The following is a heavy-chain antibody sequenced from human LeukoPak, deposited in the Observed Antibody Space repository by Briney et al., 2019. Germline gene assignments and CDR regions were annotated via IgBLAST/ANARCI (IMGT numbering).Heavy chain of an antibody. CDR1: GYTFTSYD. V-gene: IGHV1-8*01. CDR2: MKPNSGNT. D-gene: IGHD5-12*01. Sequence: ASVKVSCKASGYTFTSYDINWVRQATGQGLEWMGWMKPNSGNTGYAQKFQGRVTMTRNTSISTAYMELSSLRSEDTAVYYCARGRWLRHWFDPWGQGTLVTVSS. J-gene: IGHJ5*02. CDR3: ARGRWLRHWFDP.